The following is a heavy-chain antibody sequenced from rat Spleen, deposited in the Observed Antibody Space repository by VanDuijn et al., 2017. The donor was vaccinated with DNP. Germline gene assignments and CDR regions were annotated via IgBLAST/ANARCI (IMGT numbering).Heavy chain of an antibody. Sequence: EVQLVESGGGLVQPGRSLKLSCAASGFTFSHYYMAWVRLAPTKGLEWVASISTGGNNTYYRDSVKGRFTISRDNAQNTLYLQMSKLGSEDTAIYYCVREDKGVDAWGQGASVTVSS. D-gene: IGHD2-2*01. J-gene: IGHJ4*01. CDR3: VREDKGVDA. V-gene: IGHV5-25*01. CDR1: GFTFSHYY. CDR2: ISTGGNNT.